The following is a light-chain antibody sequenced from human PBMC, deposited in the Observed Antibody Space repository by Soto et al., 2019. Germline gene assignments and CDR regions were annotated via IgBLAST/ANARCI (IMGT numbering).Light chain of an antibody. V-gene: IGKV3-20*01. Sequence: EIVLTQSPGTLSLSPGERATLSCRASQSVSSSYLAWYKQKPGQAPRLLIYGASSRATGIPDRFNGSGSGTDFTLTISRLEPEDFAVYYCQQYGSSPTFGGGTKVEIK. CDR2: GAS. CDR3: QQYGSSPT. CDR1: QSVSSSY. J-gene: IGKJ4*01.